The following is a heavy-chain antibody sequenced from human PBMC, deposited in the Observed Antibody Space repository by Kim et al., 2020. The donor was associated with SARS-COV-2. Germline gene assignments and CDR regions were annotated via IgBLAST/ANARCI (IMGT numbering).Heavy chain of an antibody. CDR2: GT. J-gene: IGHJ4*02. D-gene: IGHD4-17*01. V-gene: IGHV1-2*02. CDR3: ARGATVVTHDY. Sequence: GTNFAQSFQGRVTLTWDTSISTAYMELSWLKSDDTAVYYCARGATVVTHDYWGQGTLVTVSS.